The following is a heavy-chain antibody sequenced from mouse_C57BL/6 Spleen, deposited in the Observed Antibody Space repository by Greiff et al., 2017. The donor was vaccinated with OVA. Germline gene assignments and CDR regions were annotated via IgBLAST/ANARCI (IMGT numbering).Heavy chain of an antibody. CDR1: GYTFTSYG. D-gene: IGHD2-1*01. J-gene: IGHJ2*01. Sequence: VQLKESGAELVRPGSSVKMSCKTSGYTFTSYGINWVKQRPGQGLEWIGYIYIGNGYTEYNEKFKGKATLTSDTSSSTAYMQLSSLTSEDSAIYFCARIQYGNYVEYYFDYWGQGTTLTVSS. CDR2: IYIGNGYT. V-gene: IGHV1-58*01. CDR3: ARIQYGNYVEYYFDY.